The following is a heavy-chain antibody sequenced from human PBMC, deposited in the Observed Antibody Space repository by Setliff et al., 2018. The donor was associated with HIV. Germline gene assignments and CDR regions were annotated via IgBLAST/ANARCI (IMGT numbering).Heavy chain of an antibody. CDR3: ARVRLYSSALDY. V-gene: IGHV3-NL1*01. CDR1: GFTFSNSA. CDR2: IYSGGST. D-gene: IGHD3-22*01. J-gene: IGHJ4*02. Sequence: GGSLRLSCAASGFTFSNSAMHWVRQAPGKGLEWVSTIYSGGSTYHADSVKGRFTLSRDTSKNTLSLQMNSLRPEDTAVFYCARVRLYSSALDYWGQGTLVTVSS.